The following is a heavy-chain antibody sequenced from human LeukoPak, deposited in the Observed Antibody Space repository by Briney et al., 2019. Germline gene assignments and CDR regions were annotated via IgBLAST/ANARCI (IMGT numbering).Heavy chain of an antibody. V-gene: IGHV3-49*04. D-gene: IGHD1-26*01. CDR3: TKVEWELPRN. CDR2: IRSETYGGTT. J-gene: IGHJ4*02. Sequence: GGSLRLSCRTAGFSFCDYAVSWVRQAPGRGLEWVGFIRSETYGGTTEYDASVKDRFTISRDDSKSIAYPQINSLKTEDTCVHSCTKVEWELPRNWGQGTLVTVST. CDR1: GFSFCDYA.